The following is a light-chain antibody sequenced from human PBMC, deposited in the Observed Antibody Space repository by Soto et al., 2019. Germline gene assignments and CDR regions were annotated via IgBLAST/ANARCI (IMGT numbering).Light chain of an antibody. J-gene: IGLJ2*01. CDR1: SSDVGGYNY. CDR2: DVS. CDR3: SSYTSSSTVV. Sequence: QSALTQPASVSGSPGQSITISCTGTSSDVGGYNYVSWYQQHPGKAPKLMIYDVSNRPSGISNCFSGSKSGNTASLPISGLQAEDEADYYCSSYTSSSTVVFGGGTKVTVL. V-gene: IGLV2-14*01.